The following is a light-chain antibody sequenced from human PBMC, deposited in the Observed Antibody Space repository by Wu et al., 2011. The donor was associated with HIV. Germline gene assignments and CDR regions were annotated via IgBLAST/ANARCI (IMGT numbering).Light chain of an antibody. J-gene: IGKJ2*01. Sequence: EIVLTQSPGTLSLSPGERATLSCRASQTVGSRYLAWYQQRPGQAPRLLMYATSSRATGIPDRLSGSGSGTDFTLTISRLEPEDFAVYYCQQYGSTYTFGQGTKLEIK. V-gene: IGKV3-20*01. CDR2: ATS. CDR1: QTVGSRY. CDR3: QQYGSTYT.